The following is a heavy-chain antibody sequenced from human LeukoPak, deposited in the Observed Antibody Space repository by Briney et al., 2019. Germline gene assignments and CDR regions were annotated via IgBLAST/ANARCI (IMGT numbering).Heavy chain of an antibody. D-gene: IGHD1-14*01. V-gene: IGHV4-34*01. CDR1: GGSFSGYY. CDR2: INHSGST. J-gene: IGHJ3*02. CDR3: ARGPRITHGGAFDI. Sequence: SETLSLTCAVYGGSFSGYYWSWIRQPPGKGLEWIGEINHSGSTNYNPSLKSRVTISVDTSKNQFSLKLSSVTAADTAVYYCARGPRITHGGAFDIWGQGTMVTVSS.